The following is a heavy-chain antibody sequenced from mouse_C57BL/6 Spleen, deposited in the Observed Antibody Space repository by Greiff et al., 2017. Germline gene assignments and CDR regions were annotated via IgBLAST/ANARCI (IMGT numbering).Heavy chain of an antibody. V-gene: IGHV1-85*01. CDR3: ARPTLYYFDY. CDR1: GYTFTSYD. J-gene: IGHJ2*01. Sequence: QVQLQQSGPELVKPGASVKLSCTASGYTFTSYDINWVKQRPGHGLEWIGWIYPRDGSTKYTEKFKGQATFTVATSSSTAHMQLHTLTSEDSAVYYWARPTLYYFDYWGQGTTLTVSS. CDR2: IYPRDGST.